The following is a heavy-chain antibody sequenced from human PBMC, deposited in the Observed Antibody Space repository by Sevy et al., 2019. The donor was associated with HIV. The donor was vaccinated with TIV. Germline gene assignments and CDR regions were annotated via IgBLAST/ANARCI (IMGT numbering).Heavy chain of an antibody. CDR3: ARPADYVNYYYGMDV. J-gene: IGHJ6*02. Sequence: SETLSLTCTVSGGSISSGYWGWIRQSPGKGLEWIGSIYYSGSTYCNPSLKSRVIISVDTSKNQFSVKLGSVTAADTALYYCARPADYVNYYYGMDVWGQGTTVTVSS. CDR2: IYYSGST. V-gene: IGHV4-39*01. D-gene: IGHD4-17*01. CDR1: GGSISSGY.